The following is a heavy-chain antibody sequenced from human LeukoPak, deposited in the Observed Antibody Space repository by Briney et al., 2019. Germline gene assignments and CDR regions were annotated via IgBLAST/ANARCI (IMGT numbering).Heavy chain of an antibody. V-gene: IGHV3-48*02. D-gene: IGHD3-10*01. J-gene: IGHJ2*01. CDR3: ARGRSGWYSDL. CDR1: GFNFGTSS. Sequence: GGSLRLSCAASGFNFGTSSMNWVRQTPGKGLEWISYISSSSTTIYYADSVKGRFTISRDNAKNSLDLQMSSLRDEDTAVYYCARGRSGWYSDLWGRGTLVTVSS. CDR2: ISSSSTTI.